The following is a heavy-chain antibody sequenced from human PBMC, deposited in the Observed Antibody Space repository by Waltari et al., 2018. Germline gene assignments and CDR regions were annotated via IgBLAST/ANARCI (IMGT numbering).Heavy chain of an antibody. CDR3: AKDYPPTARASIGTSSPLFDY. V-gene: IGHV3-23*01. CDR1: GFTFSSYA. CDR2: INSGGTT. Sequence: EVQLLESGGGLVQPGGSLRPSCAASGFTFSSYALRWVRQAQGRGLEWVSGINSGGTTYYADSVKGRFAISRDNSKNTLYLQMSSLGAEDTAVYYCAKDYPPTARASIGTSSPLFDYWGQGTLVTVSS. J-gene: IGHJ4*02. D-gene: IGHD6-6*01.